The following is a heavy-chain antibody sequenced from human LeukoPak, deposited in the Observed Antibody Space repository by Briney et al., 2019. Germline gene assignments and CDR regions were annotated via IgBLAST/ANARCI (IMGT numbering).Heavy chain of an antibody. J-gene: IGHJ4*02. V-gene: IGHV3-7*03. CDR1: GFTFSSYS. Sequence: GGSLRLSCAASGFTFSSYSMNWVRQAPGKGLEWVANMKQDGSEKYYVDSVKGRFTISRDNAKNSLHLRMNNLRAEDTAVYYCARDVFDYWGQGTLVTVSS. CDR3: ARDVFDY. CDR2: MKQDGSEK.